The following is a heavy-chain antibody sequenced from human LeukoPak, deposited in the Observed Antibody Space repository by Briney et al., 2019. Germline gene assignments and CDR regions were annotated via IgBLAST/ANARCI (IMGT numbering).Heavy chain of an antibody. CDR1: GYTFTSYA. D-gene: IGHD3-22*01. Sequence: ASVKVSCKASGYTFTSYAMHWVRQAPGQRLEWMGWINAGNGNTKYSQKFQGRVTITRDTSASTAYMELSSLRSEDTAVYYCAAQLYYYDSSGYYYSPFDYWGQGTLVTVSS. V-gene: IGHV1-3*01. CDR3: AAQLYYYDSSGYYYSPFDY. CDR2: INAGNGNT. J-gene: IGHJ4*02.